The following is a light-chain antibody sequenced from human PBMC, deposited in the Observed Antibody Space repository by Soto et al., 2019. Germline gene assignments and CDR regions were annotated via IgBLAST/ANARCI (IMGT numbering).Light chain of an antibody. Sequence: DIQMTQSPSSLSPSVGDMVTITCRASRSISDWLACYQQKPGKAPELLIFDSSNLKSGVSSRLSGSGSGTELTLTISRLQPDDVATYYCMQYSSXSWTCGQGTKV. CDR3: MQYSSXSWT. V-gene: IGKV1-5*01. J-gene: IGKJ1*01. CDR1: RSISDW. CDR2: DSS.